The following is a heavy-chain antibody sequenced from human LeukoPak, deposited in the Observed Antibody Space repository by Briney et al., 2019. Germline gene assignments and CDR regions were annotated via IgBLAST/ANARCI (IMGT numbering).Heavy chain of an antibody. Sequence: SETLSLTCTVSGGSISSYYWSWIRQPPGKGLEWIGYIYYSGSTNYNPSLKSRVTISVDTSKNQFSLKLSSVTAADTAVYYCARAWAAWYYFDYWGQGTLVTVSS. D-gene: IGHD2-15*01. J-gene: IGHJ4*02. CDR1: GGSISSYY. CDR3: ARAWAAWYYFDY. V-gene: IGHV4-59*12. CDR2: IYYSGST.